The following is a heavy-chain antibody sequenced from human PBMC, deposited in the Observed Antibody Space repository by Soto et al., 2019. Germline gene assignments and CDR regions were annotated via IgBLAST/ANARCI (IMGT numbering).Heavy chain of an antibody. D-gene: IGHD3-22*01. Sequence: QVQLVQSGAEVKKPGASVKVSCKASGYTFNRYAISWVRQAPGQGLEWMGWISAYNGNTNYAQKLQARVTMTTDTSTSTADMELRSLRSDDTAVYYCARLYYYDRSGYYYVEDFWGQGTLVTVSS. CDR1: GYTFNRYA. CDR3: ARLYYYDRSGYYYVEDF. CDR2: ISAYNGNT. J-gene: IGHJ4*02. V-gene: IGHV1-18*01.